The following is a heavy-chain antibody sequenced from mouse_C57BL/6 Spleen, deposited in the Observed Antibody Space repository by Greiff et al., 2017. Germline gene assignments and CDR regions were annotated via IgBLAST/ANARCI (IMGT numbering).Heavy chain of an antibody. Sequence: EVQLQESGPGLVKPSQSLSLTCSVTGYSITSGYYWNWIRQFPGNKLEWMGYISYDGSNNYNPSLKNRIAITRDTSKNQFFLKLNSVTTEDTATYYCATYDYDGHYYAMDYWGQGTSVTVSS. CDR3: ATYDYDGHYYAMDY. CDR2: ISYDGSN. CDR1: GYSITSGYY. V-gene: IGHV3-6*01. D-gene: IGHD2-4*01. J-gene: IGHJ4*01.